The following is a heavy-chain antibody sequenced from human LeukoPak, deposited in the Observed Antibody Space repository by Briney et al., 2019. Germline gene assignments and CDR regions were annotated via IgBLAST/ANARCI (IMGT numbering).Heavy chain of an antibody. D-gene: IGHD2-21*02. V-gene: IGHV3-7*01. Sequence: PGGSLRLSCAASGFTFSSLWMSWVRQAPGKGLEWVANINQDGSEKYYVDSVKGRFTISRDNAKKSLYLQMNSLRADDTAVYYCARGRLQVDYWGQGTLVTVSS. CDR1: GFTFSSLW. CDR2: INQDGSEK. CDR3: ARGRLQVDY. J-gene: IGHJ4*02.